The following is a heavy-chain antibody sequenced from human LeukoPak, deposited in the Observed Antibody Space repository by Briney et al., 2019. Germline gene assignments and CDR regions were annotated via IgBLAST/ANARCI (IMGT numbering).Heavy chain of an antibody. CDR2: ISSSSSTI. CDR3: ARDEGSYYNSGYYYYMDV. CDR1: GFTFSSYS. J-gene: IGHJ6*03. V-gene: IGHV3-48*01. D-gene: IGHD3-10*01. Sequence: GGSLRLSCAASGFTFSSYSMDWVRQAPGKGLEWVSYISSSSSTIYYADSVKGRFTISRGNAKNSLYLQMNSLRAEDTAVYYCARDEGSYYNSGYYYYMDVWGKGTTVTVSS.